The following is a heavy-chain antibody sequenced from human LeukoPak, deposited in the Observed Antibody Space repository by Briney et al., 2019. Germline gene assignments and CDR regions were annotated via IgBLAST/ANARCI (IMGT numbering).Heavy chain of an antibody. CDR2: INPTGGST. D-gene: IGHD1-26*01. CDR3: ARDNSVGDNAWWFDP. J-gene: IGHJ5*02. V-gene: IGHV1-46*01. CDR1: GYTFTGYY. Sequence: ASVKVSCKASGYTFTGYYMHWVRQAPGLGLEWMGLINPTGGSTGYAQKFQGRVTMTRDMSTSTDYMELSSLRSEDTAIYYCARDNSVGDNAWWFDPWGQGTLVTVSS.